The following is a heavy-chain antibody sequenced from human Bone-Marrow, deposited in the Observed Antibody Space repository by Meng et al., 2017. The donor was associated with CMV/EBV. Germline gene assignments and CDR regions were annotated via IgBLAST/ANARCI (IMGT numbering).Heavy chain of an antibody. CDR3: AREGLYHAGGFDP. D-gene: IGHD7-27*01. CDR2: IYYGEST. V-gene: IGHV4-31*02. J-gene: IGHJ5*02. CDR1: CGSISSGGYY. Sequence: VSCGSISSGGYYWSWIRQHPGEGLGWIGYIYYGESTYYNPSLKSRVTISVDTSKNQFSLKLSSVTAADTAVYYCAREGLYHAGGFDPWGQGTLVTVSS.